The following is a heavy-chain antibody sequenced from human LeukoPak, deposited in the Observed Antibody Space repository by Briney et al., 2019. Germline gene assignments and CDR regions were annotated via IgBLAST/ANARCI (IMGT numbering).Heavy chain of an antibody. Sequence: GRSLRLSCAASGFTFSSYAMHWVRQAPGKGLEWVAVISYDGSNKYYADSVKGRFTISRDNSKNTLYLQMNSLRAEDTAVYYCARIVVVPAAMVGREPGGYYFDYWGQGTLVTVS. J-gene: IGHJ4*02. CDR2: ISYDGSNK. CDR3: ARIVVVPAAMVGREPGGYYFDY. D-gene: IGHD2-2*01. V-gene: IGHV3-30*04. CDR1: GFTFSSYA.